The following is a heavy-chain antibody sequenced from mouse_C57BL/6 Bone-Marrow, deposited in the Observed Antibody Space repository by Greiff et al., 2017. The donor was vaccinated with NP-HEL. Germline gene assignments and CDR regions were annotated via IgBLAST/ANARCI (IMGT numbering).Heavy chain of an antibody. CDR3: TTGGSYSYCFDY. J-gene: IGHJ2*01. CDR2: IDPENGDT. Sequence: EVQLQQSGAELVRPGASVKLSCTASGFTFTDDYMHWVKQRPEQGLEWIGWIDPENGDTEYAAKFQGKATITADTSSNTAYLQLSSLTSEDTAVYYCTTGGSYSYCFDYWGQGTTLTVSS. D-gene: IGHD1-1*02. V-gene: IGHV14-4*01. CDR1: GFTFTDDY.